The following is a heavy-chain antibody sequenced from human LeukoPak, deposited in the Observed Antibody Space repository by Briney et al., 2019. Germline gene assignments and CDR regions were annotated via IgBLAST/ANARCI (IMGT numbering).Heavy chain of an antibody. CDR3: ARAPLGSPAWFDS. Sequence: SQTLSLTCTVSGGSISSGSYYWSWIRQPAGKGLEWIGRIYTSGSTNYNPSLKSRVTISVDTSKNQFSLKLSSVTAADTAVYYCARAPLGSPAWFDSWGRGTLVTVSS. J-gene: IGHJ5*01. CDR1: GGSISSGSYY. D-gene: IGHD1-26*01. CDR2: IYTSGST. V-gene: IGHV4-61*02.